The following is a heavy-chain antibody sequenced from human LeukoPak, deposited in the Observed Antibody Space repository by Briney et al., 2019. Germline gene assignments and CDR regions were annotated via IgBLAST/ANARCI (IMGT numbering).Heavy chain of an antibody. D-gene: IGHD3-22*01. J-gene: IGHJ4*02. CDR2: INHSGST. CDR1: GGSISSGSYY. V-gene: IGHV4-61*10. Sequence: SETLSLTCTVSGGSISSGSYYWSWIRQPAGKGLEWIGEINHSGSTNYNPSLKSRVTISVDTSRNQFSLKLISVTAADTAVYYCARGVGSGYTDYWGQGALVTVSS. CDR3: ARGVGSGYTDY.